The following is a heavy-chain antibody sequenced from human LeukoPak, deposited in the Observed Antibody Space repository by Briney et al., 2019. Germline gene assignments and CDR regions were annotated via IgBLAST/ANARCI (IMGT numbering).Heavy chain of an antibody. V-gene: IGHV4-4*02. CDR1: GGSISSSNW. Sequence: SETLSLTCAVSGGSISSSNWWSWVRQPPGKGLEWIGEIYHSGSTNYNPSLKSRVTISVDKSKNQFSLKLSSVTAADTAVYYCARVGGSYSYGMDVWGQGTTVTVSS. CDR2: IYHSGST. D-gene: IGHD1-26*01. CDR3: ARVGGSYSYGMDV. J-gene: IGHJ6*02.